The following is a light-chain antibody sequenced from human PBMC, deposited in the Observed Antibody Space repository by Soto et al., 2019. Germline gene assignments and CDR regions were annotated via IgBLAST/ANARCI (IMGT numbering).Light chain of an antibody. J-gene: IGLJ1*01. CDR2: EVN. V-gene: IGLV2-14*01. CDR3: FSFTTTSTQV. Sequence: QSVLTQPASLSGSPGQSITISCTGTSSDLGAYDYVSWFQQHPGKAPKLMISEVNNRPSGVSNRFSGSKSGNTAYLTISWLQVEDEADYFCFSFTTTSTQVFGTGTKLTVL. CDR1: SSDLGAYDY.